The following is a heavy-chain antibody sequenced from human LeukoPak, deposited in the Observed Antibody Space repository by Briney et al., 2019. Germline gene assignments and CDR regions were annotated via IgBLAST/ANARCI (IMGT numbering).Heavy chain of an antibody. Sequence: QPGGSLRLSCAASGFTFSSYAMSWVRQAPGKGLEWVANIKQDGSEKYYVDSVKGRFTISRDNAKNSLYLQMNSLRAEDTAVYYCASQPIVVVPYFDYWGQGTLVTVSS. CDR2: IKQDGSEK. CDR3: ASQPIVVVPYFDY. D-gene: IGHD3-22*01. CDR1: GFTFSSYA. V-gene: IGHV3-7*01. J-gene: IGHJ4*02.